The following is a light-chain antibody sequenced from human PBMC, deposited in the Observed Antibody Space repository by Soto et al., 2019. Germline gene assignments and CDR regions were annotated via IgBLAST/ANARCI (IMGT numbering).Light chain of an antibody. CDR1: QSISSW. V-gene: IGKV1-5*03. CDR3: QQYNSQWT. CDR2: KAS. J-gene: IGKJ1*01. Sequence: DIQMTQSPSTLSSSVAERVTITCRASQSISSWLAWYQQKPGRAPKLLIYKASSLESGVPSRFSGSGSGTEFTLTISSLQPDDFATYYCQQYNSQWTFGQGTKVDIK.